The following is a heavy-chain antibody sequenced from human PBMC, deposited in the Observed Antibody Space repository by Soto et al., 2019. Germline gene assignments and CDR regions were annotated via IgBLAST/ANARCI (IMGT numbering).Heavy chain of an antibody. CDR2: INSDGDIT. CDR3: AKVSINRNGIYDPFVI. Sequence: GGSLRLSCAASRVTFSSFSNYAMHWVRQAPGKGLEWVSGINSDGDITYYAESVKGRFTISRDNSKSTLHLQMDSLGADDTAVYYCAKVSINRNGIYDPFVIWGQGTMVTVS. J-gene: IGHJ3*02. CDR1: RVTFSSFSNYA. D-gene: IGHD3-3*02. V-gene: IGHV3-23*01.